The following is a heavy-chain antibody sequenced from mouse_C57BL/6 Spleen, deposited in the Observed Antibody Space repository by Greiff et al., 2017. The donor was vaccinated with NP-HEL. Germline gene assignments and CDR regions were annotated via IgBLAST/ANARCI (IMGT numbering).Heavy chain of an antibody. J-gene: IGHJ3*01. CDR1: GYSFTGYY. V-gene: IGHV1-42*01. D-gene: IGHD4-1*01. CDR2: INPSTGGT. Sequence: VQLQQSGPELVKPGASVKISCKASGYSFTGYYMNWVKQSPEKSLEWIGAINPSTGGTTYNQKFKAKATLTVDKSSSTAYMQLKSLTSEDSAVYYCARQTGTFAYWGQGTLVTVSA. CDR3: ARQTGTFAY.